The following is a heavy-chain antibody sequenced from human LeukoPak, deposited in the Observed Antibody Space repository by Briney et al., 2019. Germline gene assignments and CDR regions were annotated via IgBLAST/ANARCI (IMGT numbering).Heavy chain of an antibody. CDR2: IFYSGST. Sequence: SETLSLTCTVSSGSISTSNYYWGWVRQPPGTALEWIGNIFYSGSTYYSPSLKSRVTISVDTSKNQFSLKMSSVTAADTAVYYCARAKRGYSYGPFDYWGQGTLVTVSS. CDR3: ARAKRGYSYGPFDY. J-gene: IGHJ4*02. D-gene: IGHD5-18*01. V-gene: IGHV4-39*07. CDR1: SGSISTSNYY.